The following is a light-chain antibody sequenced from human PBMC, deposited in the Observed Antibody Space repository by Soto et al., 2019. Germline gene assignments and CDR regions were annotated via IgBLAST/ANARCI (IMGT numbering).Light chain of an antibody. J-gene: IGKJ3*01. V-gene: IGKV3-20*01. CDR3: QQYGNSLFT. Sequence: EIVLTQSPGTLSLSPGERATLSCRASQSVSSSYLAWYQQKPGQAPRLLIYGASSRATGIPDRLSGSGSGSDFTLTSSRLEPEDFAVYYCQQYGNSLFTFGPGTEVDIK. CDR1: QSVSSSY. CDR2: GAS.